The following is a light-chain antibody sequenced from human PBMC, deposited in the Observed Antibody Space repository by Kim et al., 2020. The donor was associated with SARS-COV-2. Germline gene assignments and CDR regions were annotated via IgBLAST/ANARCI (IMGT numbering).Light chain of an antibody. CDR2: QAS. CDR1: QSIDGW. J-gene: IGKJ1*01. CDR3: KQYETYWT. Sequence: DIQMTQSPSTLSAFVGDRVTITCRASQSIDGWLVWYQQRPGKAPRLLIYQASKLADGVPSRFSGSGSETDFTLTVFNLQPDDSAVYYCKQYETYWTFGPGTKVDIK. V-gene: IGKV1-5*03.